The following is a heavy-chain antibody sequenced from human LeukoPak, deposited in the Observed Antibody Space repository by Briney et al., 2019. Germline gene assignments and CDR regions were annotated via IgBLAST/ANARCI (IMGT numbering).Heavy chain of an antibody. J-gene: IGHJ4*02. CDR2: ISGSGGNA. V-gene: IGHV3-23*01. CDR1: GFTFSSYA. Sequence: PGGSLRLSCAVSGFTFSSYAMSWVRQAPGKGLQWVSAISGSGGNAYYADSVKGRFIISRDNSQNTLYLQMNSLRDEDTAIYYCAQDWEDIVVIAATLGHWGQGALVTVSS. CDR3: AQDWEDIVVIAATLGH. D-gene: IGHD2-15*01.